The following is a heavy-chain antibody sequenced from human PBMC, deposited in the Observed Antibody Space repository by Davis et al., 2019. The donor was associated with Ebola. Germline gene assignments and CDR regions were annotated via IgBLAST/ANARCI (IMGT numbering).Heavy chain of an antibody. CDR3: ARDRGAARRRYYYYYMDV. Sequence: GESLKISCAASGFTFSSYAMSWVRQAPGKGLEWVSAISGSGGSTYYADSVKGRFTISRDNSKNTLYLQMNSLRAEDTAVYYCARDRGAARRRYYYYYMDVWGKGTTVTVSS. CDR1: GFTFSSYA. J-gene: IGHJ6*03. V-gene: IGHV3-23*01. D-gene: IGHD6-6*01. CDR2: ISGSGGST.